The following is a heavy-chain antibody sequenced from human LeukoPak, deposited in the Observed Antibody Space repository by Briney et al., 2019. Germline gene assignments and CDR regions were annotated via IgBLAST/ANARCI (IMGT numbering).Heavy chain of an antibody. CDR3: ARGAQRFLEWDNWFDP. Sequence: ASVKVSCKASGYTFTSYDINWVRQAPGQGLEWMGGIIPIFGTANYAQKFQGRVTITADESTSTAYMELSSLRSEDTAVYYCARGAQRFLEWDNWFDPWGQGTLVTVSS. V-gene: IGHV1-69*13. CDR2: IIPIFGTA. CDR1: GYTFTSYD. J-gene: IGHJ5*02. D-gene: IGHD3-3*01.